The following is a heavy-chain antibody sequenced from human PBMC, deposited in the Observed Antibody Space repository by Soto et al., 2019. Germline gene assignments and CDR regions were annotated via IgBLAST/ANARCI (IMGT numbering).Heavy chain of an antibody. Sequence: HPGGSLRLSCTASGFTFSSFAMSWVRQAPGKGLEWVSTLRGGGDSTYYADSVRGRFTISRDNSKNMVNLQMNSLSAEDTAVYYCAKGHADHWTHFDYWGQGTPVTVSS. V-gene: IGHV3-23*01. CDR2: LRGGGDST. CDR1: GFTFSSFA. CDR3: AKGHADHWTHFDY. D-gene: IGHD3-3*01. J-gene: IGHJ4*02.